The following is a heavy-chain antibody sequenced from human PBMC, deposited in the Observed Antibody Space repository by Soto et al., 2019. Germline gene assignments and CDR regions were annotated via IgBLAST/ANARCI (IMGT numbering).Heavy chain of an antibody. V-gene: IGHV3-48*02. J-gene: IGHJ5*02. CDR3: ARDPLLHGNITLDWFAP. CDR2: ISSSSSTI. D-gene: IGHD3-10*01. CDR1: GFTFSSYS. Sequence: PGGSLRLSCAASGFTFSSYSMNWVRQAPGKGLEWVSYISSSSSTIYYADSVKGRFTISRDNAKNSLYLQMNSLRDEDTAVYYCARDPLLHGNITLDWFAPWGQGTLVHVSS.